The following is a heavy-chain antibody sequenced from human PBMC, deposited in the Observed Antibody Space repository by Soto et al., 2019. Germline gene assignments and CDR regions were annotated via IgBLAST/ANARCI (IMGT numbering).Heavy chain of an antibody. J-gene: IGHJ4*02. V-gene: IGHV3-30-3*01. CDR3: ARDSILSGTTRPPPLDY. Sequence: QVQLVESGGGVVKPGRSLRLSCAASGFTFSSNAMHWVRQAPGKGLEWVAVMSYDGSNEYYADSVKGRFTISRDNSKNTLYLQMNSLRAEDTAVYYCARDSILSGTTRPPPLDYWGQGTLVTVSS. CDR2: MSYDGSNE. CDR1: GFTFSSNA. D-gene: IGHD4-17*01.